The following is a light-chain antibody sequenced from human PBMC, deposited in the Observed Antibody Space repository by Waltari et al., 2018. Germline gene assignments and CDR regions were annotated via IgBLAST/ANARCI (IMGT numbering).Light chain of an antibody. CDR2: EVT. V-gene: IGLV2-8*01. J-gene: IGLJ1*01. CDR3: SSFAGSNNYV. Sequence: HSALTQPPSASGSPGQSVTISCTGTSSDVGGYDYVSWYQQHPGKAPKLIISEVTKRPSGVPDRFSGSKSGNTASLTVSGLQAGDEADYYCSSFAGSNNYVFGTGTKVTVL. CDR1: SSDVGGYDY.